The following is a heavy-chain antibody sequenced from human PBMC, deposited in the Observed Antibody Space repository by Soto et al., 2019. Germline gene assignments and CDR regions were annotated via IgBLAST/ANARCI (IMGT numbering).Heavy chain of an antibody. V-gene: IGHV4-59*01. CDR3: ASEGTYCSGGSCYSGRFGAFDI. D-gene: IGHD2-15*01. J-gene: IGHJ3*02. Sequence: SQPLSLTCTVSDGSISNYYWSWIRQPPGKGLEWIGYIYYSGSTNYNPSLKSRVTISVDTSKYQFSLKLSSVTAADTAVYYCASEGTYCSGGSCYSGRFGAFDIWGQGTMVTVSS. CDR1: DGSISNYY. CDR2: IYYSGST.